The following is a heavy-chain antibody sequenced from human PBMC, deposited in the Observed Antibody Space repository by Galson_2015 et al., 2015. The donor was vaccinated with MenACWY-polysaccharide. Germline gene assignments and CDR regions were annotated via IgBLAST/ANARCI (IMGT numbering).Heavy chain of an antibody. J-gene: IGHJ4*02. V-gene: IGHV3-23*01. CDR1: QFTVNNYA. D-gene: IGHD2-2*01. CDR3: ANGCSISSCSPLDY. CDR2: VNPSGGST. Sequence: ALRLAGAASQFTVNNYAMIWVRQAPGKGLEWVSTVNPSGGSTWYADSGTGRFSISRDNSNSMLYLQMNSLRADDTAVYYCANGCSISSCSPLDYWGQGTLVSVSS.